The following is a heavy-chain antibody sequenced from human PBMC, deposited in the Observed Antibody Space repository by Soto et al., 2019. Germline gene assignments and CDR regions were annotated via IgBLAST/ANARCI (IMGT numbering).Heavy chain of an antibody. CDR2: ISGSGGSP. V-gene: IGHV3-23*01. D-gene: IGHD6-19*01. CDR1: GFTFSNYA. CDR3: AKEGTSGLYYFDY. Sequence: GGSLRLSCTASGFTFSNYAMNWVRQAPGKGLEWVSTISGSGGSPYYADSVKGRFTISRDNSKNTLYLQMNSLRAGDSAIYYCAKEGTSGLYYFDYWGQGTLVTVSS. J-gene: IGHJ4*02.